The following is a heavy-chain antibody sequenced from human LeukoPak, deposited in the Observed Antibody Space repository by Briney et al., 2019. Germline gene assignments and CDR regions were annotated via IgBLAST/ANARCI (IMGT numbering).Heavy chain of an antibody. CDR2: IYYSGST. CDR3: ARAAAGYYDSSGYYYQLHPFDY. D-gene: IGHD3-22*01. V-gene: IGHV4-30-4*01. CDR1: GGSISSGDYY. Sequence: SETLSLTCTVSGGSISSGDYYWSWIRQPPGKGLEWIEYIYYSGSTYYNPSLKSRVTISVDTSKNQFSLKLSSVTAADTAVYYCARAAAGYYDSSGYYYQLHPFDYWGQGTLVTVSS. J-gene: IGHJ4*02.